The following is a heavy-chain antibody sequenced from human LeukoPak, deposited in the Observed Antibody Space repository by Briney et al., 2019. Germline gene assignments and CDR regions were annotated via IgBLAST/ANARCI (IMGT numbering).Heavy chain of an antibody. Sequence: GSLRLSCEASGFDFNIYSMTWVRQAPGKGLEWIGSIYYSGSTYYNPSLKSRLTISVDTSKNQFSLKLSSVTAADTAVYYCARGRHYYGTFDYWGQGTLVTVSS. V-gene: IGHV4-59*01. J-gene: IGHJ4*02. D-gene: IGHD3-10*01. CDR3: ARGRHYYGTFDY. CDR1: GFDFNIYS. CDR2: IYYSGST.